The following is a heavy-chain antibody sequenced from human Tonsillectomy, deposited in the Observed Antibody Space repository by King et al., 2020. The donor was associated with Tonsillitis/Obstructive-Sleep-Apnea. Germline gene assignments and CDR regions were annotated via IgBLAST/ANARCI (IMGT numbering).Heavy chain of an antibody. J-gene: IGHJ3*02. CDR3: AREALDAFDI. CDR2: IDYSGST. Sequence: QLQESGPGLVKPSETLSLTCTVSGGSISSYYWSWIRQPPGKGLEWIGYIDYSGSTNYNPSLKSRVTISVDTSKNQFSLKLSSVTAAVTAGYYGAREALDAFDIWGQGTMVTVSS. CDR1: GGSISSYY. V-gene: IGHV4-59*01.